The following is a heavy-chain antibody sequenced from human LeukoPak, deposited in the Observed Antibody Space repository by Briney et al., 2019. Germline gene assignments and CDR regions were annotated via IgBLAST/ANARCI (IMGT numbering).Heavy chain of an antibody. CDR2: ISSGSTI. Sequence: GGSLRLSCAASGFTFSSYEMHWVRQAPGKGLEWVSYISSGSTIYYADSVKGRFTISRDNAKNSLYLQMNSLRAEDTAVYYCSGPVSVSWGQGTLVTVSS. D-gene: IGHD3-10*01. V-gene: IGHV3-48*03. CDR3: SGPVSVS. J-gene: IGHJ4*02. CDR1: GFTFSSYE.